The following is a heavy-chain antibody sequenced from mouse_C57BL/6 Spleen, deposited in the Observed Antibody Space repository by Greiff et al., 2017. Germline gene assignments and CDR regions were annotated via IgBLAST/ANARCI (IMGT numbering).Heavy chain of an antibody. CDR2: IWTGGGT. Sequence: VNVVESGPGLVAPSQSLSITCTVSGFSLTSYAISWVRQPPGKGLEWLGVIWTGGGTNYTSALKSRLSISKDNSKSQVFLKMNSLQTDDTARYYCARGRDYITTVEGYAMDDWGQGTSVTVSA. V-gene: IGHV2-9-1*01. J-gene: IGHJ4*01. CDR1: GFSLTSYA. D-gene: IGHD1-1*01. CDR3: ARGRDYITTVEGYAMDD.